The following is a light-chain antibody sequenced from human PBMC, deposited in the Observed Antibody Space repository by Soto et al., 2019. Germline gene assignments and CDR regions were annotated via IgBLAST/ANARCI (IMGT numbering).Light chain of an antibody. CDR3: NSYTSSSTPDV. J-gene: IGLJ1*01. V-gene: IGLV2-14*03. CDR2: DVS. CDR1: SSDVGGYNY. Sequence: QSALTQPASVSGSPGQSITISCTGTSSDVGGYNYVSWYQHHPGKAPKLVIYDVSDRPSGVSNRFSGSKSGNTASLTISGLQAEDEADYFCNSYTSSSTPDVFGTGTQLTVL.